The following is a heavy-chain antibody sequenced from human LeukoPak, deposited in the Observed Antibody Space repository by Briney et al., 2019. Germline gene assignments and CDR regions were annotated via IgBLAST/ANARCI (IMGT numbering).Heavy chain of an antibody. D-gene: IGHD6-13*01. CDR2: INPNSGGT. V-gene: IGHV1-2*02. CDR3: ARASRVAAAGTNY. Sequence: ASVKVSCKASGYTFTGYYMHWVRQAPGQGLEWMGWINPNSGGTNYAQKFQGRVTMTRDTSISTAYMELSRLRSDDTAVYCCARASRVAAAGTNYWGQGTLVTVSS. CDR1: GYTFTGYY. J-gene: IGHJ4*02.